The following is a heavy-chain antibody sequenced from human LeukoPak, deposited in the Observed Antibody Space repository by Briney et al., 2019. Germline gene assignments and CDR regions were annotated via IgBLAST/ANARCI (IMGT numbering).Heavy chain of an antibody. V-gene: IGHV3-23*01. CDR1: GFTFSSYA. CDR3: AKDYYYDSSGYLGYFDY. D-gene: IGHD3-22*01. CDR2: ISGSGGST. Sequence: GGSLRLSCAASGFTFSSYAMSWVRQAQGEGLERVSAISGSGGSTYYADSVKGRFTISRDNSMNTLYLQMNSLRAEDTAVYYCAKDYYYDSSGYLGYFDYWGQGTLVTVSS. J-gene: IGHJ4*02.